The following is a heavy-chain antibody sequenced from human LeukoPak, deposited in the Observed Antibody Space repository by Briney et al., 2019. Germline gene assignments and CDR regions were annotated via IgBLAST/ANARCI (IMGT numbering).Heavy chain of an antibody. CDR3: AREIAVADPFDY. Sequence: SETLSLTCTVSGGSISSYYWSWIRQPPGKGLEWIGYIYYSGSTNYNPSLKSRVTISVDTSKNQFSLKLSSVTAADTAVYYCAREIAVADPFDYWGQGTLVTVSS. CDR2: IYYSGST. J-gene: IGHJ4*02. CDR1: GGSISSYY. D-gene: IGHD6-19*01. V-gene: IGHV4-59*12.